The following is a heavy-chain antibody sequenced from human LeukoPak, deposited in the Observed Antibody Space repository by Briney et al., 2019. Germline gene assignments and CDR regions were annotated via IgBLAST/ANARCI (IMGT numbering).Heavy chain of an antibody. CDR2: INPNSGGT. J-gene: IGHJ6*02. CDR3: ARDISPIAAAGEGYGMDV. D-gene: IGHD6-13*01. CDR1: GYTFTGYY. V-gene: IGHV1-2*02. Sequence: ASVKVSCKASGYTFTGYYMHWVRQAPGQGLEWMGWINPNSGGTNYAQKSQGRVTMTRDTSISTAYMELSRLRSDDTAVYYCARDISPIAAAGEGYGMDVWGQGTTVTVSS.